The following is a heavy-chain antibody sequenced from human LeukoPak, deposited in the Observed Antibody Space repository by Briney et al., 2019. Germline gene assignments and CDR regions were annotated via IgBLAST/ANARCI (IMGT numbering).Heavy chain of an antibody. J-gene: IGHJ4*02. D-gene: IGHD2-15*01. Sequence: RVSLRLPCAASGFTFSNYWMTWVRQAPGKGLEWVANIKQDGTEKYYVDSVKGRFTISRDNAENSLYLQMNSLRAEDTAVYYCTRDTGCPGGTCYSFYDYWGQGTLVTVSS. CDR1: GFTFSNYW. V-gene: IGHV3-7*01. CDR2: IKQDGTEK. CDR3: TRDTGCPGGTCYSFYDY.